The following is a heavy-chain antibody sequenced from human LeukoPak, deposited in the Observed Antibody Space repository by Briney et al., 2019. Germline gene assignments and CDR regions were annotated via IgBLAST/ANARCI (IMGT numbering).Heavy chain of an antibody. CDR2: IYYSGST. V-gene: IGHV4-39*07. Sequence: PSETLSLTCTVYGGSISSSSYYWGWIRQPPGKGLEWIGSIYYSGSTYYNPSLKSRVTISVDTSKNQFSLKLSSVTAADTAVYYCARDTSTVIGDWFDPWGQGTLVTVSS. J-gene: IGHJ5*02. CDR1: GGSISSSSYY. CDR3: ARDTSTVIGDWFDP. D-gene: IGHD4-17*01.